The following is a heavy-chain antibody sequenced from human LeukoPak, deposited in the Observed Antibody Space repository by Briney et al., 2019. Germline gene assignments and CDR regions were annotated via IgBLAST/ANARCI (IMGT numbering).Heavy chain of an antibody. CDR1: GGSISSGGYY. Sequence: SETLSLTCTVSGGSISSGGYYWSWIRQHPGKGLEWIGYIYYSGSTYYNPSLKSRITISVDTSKNQFSLKLSSVTAADTAVYYCATYHIAFDRADYWGQGTLVTVSS. V-gene: IGHV4-31*03. CDR3: ATYHIAFDRADY. D-gene: IGHD3-22*01. CDR2: IYYSGST. J-gene: IGHJ4*02.